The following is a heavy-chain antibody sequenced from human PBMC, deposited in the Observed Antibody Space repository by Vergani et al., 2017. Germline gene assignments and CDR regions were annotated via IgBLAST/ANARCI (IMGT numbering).Heavy chain of an antibody. V-gene: IGHV4-61*02. CDR2: IHASGTK. D-gene: IGHD2-21*02. CDR1: GASITSGSFY. J-gene: IGHJ2*01. Sequence: QVHLNEAGPGLVKPSQTLSLTCTVSGASITSGSFYWSWIRQPAGKGLEWIGRIHASGTKNYNPSLRSRVTLSVDTSKNQLSLKMISMTAADTAVYYCARVGHLVAVTGEGPSLDLWGRGTLVTVSS. CDR3: ARVGHLVAVTGEGPSLDL.